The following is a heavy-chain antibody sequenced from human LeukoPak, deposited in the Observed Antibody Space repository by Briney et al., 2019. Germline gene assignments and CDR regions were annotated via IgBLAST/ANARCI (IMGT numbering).Heavy chain of an antibody. D-gene: IGHD6-13*01. V-gene: IGHV3-30*03. J-gene: IGHJ4*02. Sequence: GGSLRLSCGAFGFSFTTYGIHWVRQAPGKGLEWVAVISDDGRTQYYADSVKGRFTISRDNSKNTLYLQMNSLRAEDTAVYYCARDDIAAAGIDYWGQGTLVTVSS. CDR1: GFSFTTYG. CDR2: ISDDGRTQ. CDR3: ARDDIAAAGIDY.